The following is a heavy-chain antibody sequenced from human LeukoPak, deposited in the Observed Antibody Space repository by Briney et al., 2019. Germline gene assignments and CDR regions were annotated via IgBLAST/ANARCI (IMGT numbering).Heavy chain of an antibody. J-gene: IGHJ4*02. CDR2: IYYSGST. CDR3: AFLIAAAGDYYFDY. Sequence: PSQTLSLTCTVSGASISSGGYYWSWIRQPPGKGLEWIGYIYYSGSTNYNPSLKSRVTISVDTSKNQFSLKLSSVTAADTAVYYCAFLIAAAGDYYFDYWGQGTLVTVSS. V-gene: IGHV4-61*08. CDR1: GASISSGGYY. D-gene: IGHD6-13*01.